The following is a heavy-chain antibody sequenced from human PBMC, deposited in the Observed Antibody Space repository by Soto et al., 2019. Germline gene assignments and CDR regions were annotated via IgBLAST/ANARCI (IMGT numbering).Heavy chain of an antibody. CDR3: AKSYGVATFDP. CDR1: GGSISSGGYY. D-gene: IGHD5-12*01. CDR2: IYYSGST. V-gene: IGHV4-31*03. Sequence: SETLSLTCTVSGGSISSGGYYWSWIRQHPGKGLEWIGYIYYSGSTYYNPSLKSRVTILVDTSKNQFSLKLSSVTAADTAVYYCAKSYGVATFDPWGQGTLVTVSS. J-gene: IGHJ5*02.